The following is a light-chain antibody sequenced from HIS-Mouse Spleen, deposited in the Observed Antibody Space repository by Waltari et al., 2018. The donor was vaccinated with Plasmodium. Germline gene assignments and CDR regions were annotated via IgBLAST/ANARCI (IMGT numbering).Light chain of an antibody. Sequence: SYVLTQPPSVSVAPGPTATITCGRNNTGSKSVHWNQQKPGQAPVLVVYDDSDRPSGIPERFSGSNSGNTATLTISRVEAGDEADYYCQVWDSSSDEVFGGGTKLTVL. V-gene: IGLV3-21*02. CDR1: NTGSKS. J-gene: IGLJ3*02. CDR2: DDS. CDR3: QVWDSSSDEV.